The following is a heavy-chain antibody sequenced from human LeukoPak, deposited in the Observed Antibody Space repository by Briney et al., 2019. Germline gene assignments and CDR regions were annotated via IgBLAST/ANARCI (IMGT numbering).Heavy chain of an antibody. V-gene: IGHV3-53*01. CDR3: ATGYADYGGAADY. Sequence: ETLSLTCSVSGGSISSYYWSWVRQAPGKGLEWVSVIHSGGSTYYADSVKGRFTISRDNPKNTLYLQMNSLRAEDTAVYYCATGYADYGGAADYWGQGTLVTVSS. J-gene: IGHJ4*02. CDR1: GGSISSYY. CDR2: IHSGGST. D-gene: IGHD4-17*01.